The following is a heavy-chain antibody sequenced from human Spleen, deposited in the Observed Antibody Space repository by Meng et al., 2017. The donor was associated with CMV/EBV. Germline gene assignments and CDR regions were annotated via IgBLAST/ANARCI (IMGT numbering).Heavy chain of an antibody. CDR3: ARALSHFDYDSSGYYYNWFDP. D-gene: IGHD3-22*01. CDR2: IIPILGIA. Sequence: YAISWVRQDPGQGLEWMGGIIPILGIAKYAQKFQGRVTITADKSTSTAYMELSSLRSEDTAVYYCARALSHFDYDSSGYYYNWFDPWGQGTLVTVSS. J-gene: IGHJ5*02. CDR1: YA. V-gene: IGHV1-69*10.